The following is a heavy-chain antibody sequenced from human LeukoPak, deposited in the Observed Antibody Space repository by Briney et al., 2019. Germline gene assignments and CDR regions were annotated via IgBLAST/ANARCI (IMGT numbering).Heavy chain of an antibody. Sequence: PGGSLRLSCAASGFTFSGYSMNWVRQAPGKGLEWVSALSGSGGSTYYADSVKGRFTISRDNSKNTLYLQLDSLRAEDTAIYYCAKFPGKQQLIRSEYFQHWGQGTLVTVSS. D-gene: IGHD6-13*01. CDR3: AKFPGKQQLIRSEYFQH. CDR2: LSGSGGST. J-gene: IGHJ1*01. V-gene: IGHV3-23*01. CDR1: GFTFSGYS.